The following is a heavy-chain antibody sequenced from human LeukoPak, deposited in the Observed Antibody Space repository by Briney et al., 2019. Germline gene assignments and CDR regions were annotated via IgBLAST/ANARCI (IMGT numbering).Heavy chain of an antibody. CDR3: AAYGFYPY. V-gene: IGHV3-48*01. CDR2: FGISGTI. J-gene: IGHJ4*02. CDR1: GLTVSTYD. Sequence: GGSLRLSCAASGLTVSTYDMDWVRQAPGEGPQWIAYFGISGTIYYADSVRGRFTISRDSAKNSLHLEMNSLRVDDTAIYYCAAYGFYPYWGQGTPVTVSS. D-gene: IGHD3-3*01.